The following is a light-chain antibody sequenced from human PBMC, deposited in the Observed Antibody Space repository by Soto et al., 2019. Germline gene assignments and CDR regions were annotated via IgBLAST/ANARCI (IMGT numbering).Light chain of an antibody. CDR3: CSYAGSYTV. CDR1: RRDVGGYNY. V-gene: IGLV2-11*01. CDR2: DVT. Sequence: QSALTQPRSVSGSPGQSVTISCTGTRRDVGGYNYVSGYQQHPGKAPKLMIYDVTRRPSGVPDRFSGSKSGNTASLTISGLQAEDEADYFCCSYAGSYTVFGGGTKLTVL. J-gene: IGLJ2*01.